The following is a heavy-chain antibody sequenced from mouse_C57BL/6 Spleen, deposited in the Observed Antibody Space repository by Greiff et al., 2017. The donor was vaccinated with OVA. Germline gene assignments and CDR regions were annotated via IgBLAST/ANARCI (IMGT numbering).Heavy chain of an antibody. J-gene: IGHJ3*01. CDR2: FYPGSGSI. CDR3: ARHEEGADYDAAWFAY. D-gene: IGHD2-4*01. CDR1: GYTFTEYT. V-gene: IGHV1-62-2*01. Sequence: VQLVESGAELVKPGASVKLSCKASGYTFTEYTIHWVKQRSGQGLEWIGWFYPGSGSIKYNEKFKDKATLTADKSSSTVYMELSRLTSEDSAVYFCARHEEGADYDAAWFAYWGQGTLVTVSA.